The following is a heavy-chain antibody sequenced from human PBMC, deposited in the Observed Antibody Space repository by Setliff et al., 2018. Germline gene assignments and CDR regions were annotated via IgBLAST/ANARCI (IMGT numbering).Heavy chain of an antibody. J-gene: IGHJ4*02. V-gene: IGHV3-30-3*01. Sequence: GGSLRLSCAASGFTFNSYAMHWVRQAPGKGLEWVAVISYDGSNKYYADSVKGRFTISRDNSKNTLYLQMNSLRAEDTAVYYCARAHSSTLSVHDYWGQGTLVTVSS. CDR1: GFTFNSYA. CDR3: ARAHSSTLSVHDY. CDR2: ISYDGSNK. D-gene: IGHD2-2*01.